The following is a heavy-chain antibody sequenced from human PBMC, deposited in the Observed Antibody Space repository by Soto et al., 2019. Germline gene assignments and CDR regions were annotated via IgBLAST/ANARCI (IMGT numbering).Heavy chain of an antibody. Sequence: QVQLVQSGAEVKKPGASVKVTCKVSGHTLSELSMHWVRQAPGKGLEWMGGFVPEDGETISAQEFQGRVTMTEDTSTDSTYMELSSLRSEDTAVYYCAAGGTRWLHSPFDYWGQGTLVTISS. CDR2: FVPEDGET. J-gene: IGHJ4*02. CDR1: GHTLSELS. D-gene: IGHD1-1*01. CDR3: AAGGTRWLHSPFDY. V-gene: IGHV1-24*01.